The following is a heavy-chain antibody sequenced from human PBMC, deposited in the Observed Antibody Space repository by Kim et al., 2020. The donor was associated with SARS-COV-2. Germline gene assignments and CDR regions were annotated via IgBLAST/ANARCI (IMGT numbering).Heavy chain of an antibody. CDR2: IYYSGST. CDR1: GGSVSSGSYY. V-gene: IGHV4-61*01. J-gene: IGHJ6*02. CDR3: ARDGGGVATIFLEGPSRGGMDV. D-gene: IGHD5-12*01. Sequence: SETLSHTCTVSGGSVSSGSYYWSWIRQPPGKGLEWIGYIYYSGSTNYNPSLKSRVTISVDTSKNQFSLKLSSVTAADTAVYYCARDGGGVATIFLEGPSRGGMDVWGQGTTVTVSS.